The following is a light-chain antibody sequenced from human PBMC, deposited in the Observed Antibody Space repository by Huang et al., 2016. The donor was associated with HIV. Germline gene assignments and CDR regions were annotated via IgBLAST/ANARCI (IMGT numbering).Light chain of an antibody. CDR3: QQYNNWRT. CDR1: QSVSSS. Sequence: EIVMTQSPATLSVSPGERATLSCRARQSVSSSLAWYHQKPGQAPRLLIYDASTRATGIPARFSGSGSGTEFTLTISSLQSEDFAVYYCQQYNNWRTFGQGTKVEIK. J-gene: IGKJ1*01. CDR2: DAS. V-gene: IGKV3-15*01.